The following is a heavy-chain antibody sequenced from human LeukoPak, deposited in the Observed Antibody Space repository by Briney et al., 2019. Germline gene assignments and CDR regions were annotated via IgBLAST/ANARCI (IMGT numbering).Heavy chain of an antibody. V-gene: IGHV1-69*01. D-gene: IGHD3-22*01. CDR2: IIPIFGTA. Sequence: ASVKVSCKASGGTFSSYAISWVRQAPGQGLEWMGGIIPIFGTANYAQKFQGRVTITADESTSTAYMELSSLRSEDTAVYYCARDLDSSGYFDYWGQGTLVTVSS. CDR1: GGTFSSYA. CDR3: ARDLDSSGYFDY. J-gene: IGHJ4*02.